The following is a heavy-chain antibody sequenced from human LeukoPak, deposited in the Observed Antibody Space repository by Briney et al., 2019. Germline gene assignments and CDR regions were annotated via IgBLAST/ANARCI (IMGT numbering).Heavy chain of an antibody. CDR1: GTSVSGCF. V-gene: IGHV3-66*02. CDR2: MRNGDTT. Sequence: AGGSLRLSCAASGTSVSGCFMNWVSQAQGKGLEWDSVMRNGDTTDFDDSVKGRFTIYVDKSKNTVYLQMNSLRTEDTAVYYCSREGYFNFENWGQGTLVTVSS. J-gene: IGHJ4*02. CDR3: SREGYFNFEN. D-gene: IGHD2-15*01.